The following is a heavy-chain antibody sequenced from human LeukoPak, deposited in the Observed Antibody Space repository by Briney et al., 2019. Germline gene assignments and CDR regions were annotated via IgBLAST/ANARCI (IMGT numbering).Heavy chain of an antibody. CDR2: INPNSGGT. V-gene: IGHV1-2*02. D-gene: IGHD6-6*01. J-gene: IGHJ4*02. Sequence: DAVKVSCKASGYTFTGYYMHWVRQAPGQGLEWMGWINPNSGGTNYAQKFQGRVTMTRDTSITTAYVELSRLRSDDTAVYYCARVGRAFTARSSFFDYWGQGTLVTVSS. CDR3: ARVGRAFTARSSFFDY. CDR1: GYTFTGYY.